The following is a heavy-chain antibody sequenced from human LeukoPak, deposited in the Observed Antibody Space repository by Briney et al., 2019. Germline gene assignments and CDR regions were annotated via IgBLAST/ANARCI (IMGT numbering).Heavy chain of an antibody. J-gene: IGHJ4*02. V-gene: IGHV3-23*01. CDR1: GFTFSTYA. D-gene: IGHD3-3*01. Sequence: GGSLRLSCAASGFTFSTYAMTWVRQAPGKGLEWVSAISGSVGTTYYADSVKGRFTISRDNSKNTLYLQMNSLRAEDTAVYYCAKAGGDWFLEWLLYTTKKTPPYYFDYWGQGTLVTVSS. CDR2: ISGSVGTT. CDR3: AKAGGDWFLEWLLYTTKKTPPYYFDY.